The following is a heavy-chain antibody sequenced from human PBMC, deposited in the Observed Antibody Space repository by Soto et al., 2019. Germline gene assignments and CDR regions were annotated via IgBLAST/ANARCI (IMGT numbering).Heavy chain of an antibody. CDR2: IYYSGST. J-gene: IGHJ3*02. V-gene: IGHV4-39*01. CDR3: ARRFPFAFDI. Sequence: QLQLQESGPGLVKPSETLSLTCTVSGGSISSNNYYWGWIRQPPGKGLEWIGSIYYSGSTYYNPSHKSRFTISVDTSKNQFSLKLSFVTAADTAVYYCARRFPFAFDIWGQGTMVTVSS. CDR1: GGSISSNNYY.